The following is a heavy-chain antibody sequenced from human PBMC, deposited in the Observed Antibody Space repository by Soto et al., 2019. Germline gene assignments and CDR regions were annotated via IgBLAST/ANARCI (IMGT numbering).Heavy chain of an antibody. CDR2: IYYSGST. CDR3: ARTLLTFGGVIVAHAAFDI. Sequence: TSETLSLTCTVSGGSISSYYWSWSLQPPGKGLEWIGYIYYSGSTNYNPSLKSRVTISVDTSKNQCSLKLSSVTAADTAVYYCARTLLTFGGVIVAHAAFDIWGQGTMVTVSS. J-gene: IGHJ3*02. V-gene: IGHV4-59*01. CDR1: GGSISSYY. D-gene: IGHD3-16*02.